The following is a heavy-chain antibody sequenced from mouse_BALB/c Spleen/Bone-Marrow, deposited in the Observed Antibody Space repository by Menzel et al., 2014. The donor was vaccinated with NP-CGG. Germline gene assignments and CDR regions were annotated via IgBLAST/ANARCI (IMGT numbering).Heavy chain of an antibody. D-gene: IGHD2-4*01. Sequence: QVQLLQSGPGLVQPSQRLSIPCTVSGFSLTSYGVHWVRQSPGKGLEWLGVIWSGGSTDYNAAFISRLSISMDNSKSQVFFKMNSLQANDTAIYYCARGLYYDYEFAYWGQGTLVTVSA. CDR2: IWSGGST. CDR3: ARGLYYDYEFAY. V-gene: IGHV2-2*02. CDR1: GFSLTSYG. J-gene: IGHJ3*01.